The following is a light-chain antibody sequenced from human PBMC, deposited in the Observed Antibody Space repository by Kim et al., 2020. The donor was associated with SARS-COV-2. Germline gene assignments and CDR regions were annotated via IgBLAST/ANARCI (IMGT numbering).Light chain of an antibody. CDR2: NDNQLDDS. CDR1: SSNIESNP. Sequence: QSVLTQPPSASGTPGQRVTISCSGSSSNIESNPVNWYQQLPGTAPKLLIYNDNQLDDSQWHSGVPDRFSGSKSGTSASLAISGLQSEDEADYYCAAWDDSLNGYVFGTGTKVTVL. V-gene: IGLV1-44*01. CDR3: AAWDDSLNGYV. J-gene: IGLJ1*01.